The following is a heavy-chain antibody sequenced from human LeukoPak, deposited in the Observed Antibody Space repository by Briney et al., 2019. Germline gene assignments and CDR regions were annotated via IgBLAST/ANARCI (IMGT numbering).Heavy chain of an antibody. CDR2: INTNSGGT. J-gene: IGHJ4*02. Sequence: ASVKVSCKASGYTFIGYYIHWVRQTPGQGLECMGWINTNSGGTNYAQKFQGRVTMTRDTSISTAYMELTSLRSDDTPVYYCARDAETGCPDYWGQGTLVTVSS. CDR1: GYTFIGYY. CDR3: ARDAETGCPDY. D-gene: IGHD2-2*01. V-gene: IGHV1-2*02.